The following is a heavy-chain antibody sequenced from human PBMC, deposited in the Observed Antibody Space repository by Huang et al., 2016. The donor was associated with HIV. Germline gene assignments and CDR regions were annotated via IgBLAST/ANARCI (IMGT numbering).Heavy chain of an antibody. CDR1: GASFTGNY. V-gene: IGHV4-34*01. CDR2: INDSGAT. CDR3: ARQWVLLDYLMGMDV. J-gene: IGHJ6*02. D-gene: IGHD3-3*01. Sequence: QVHLQQWGAGLLKPSETLTLTCAVSGASFTGNYWTWIRQTPGKGREWIGEINDSGATIDNPSLVSRVTISMDRSKKEFSLRLSSMTAADTAVYYCARQWVLLDYLMGMDVWGQGTTVIVSS.